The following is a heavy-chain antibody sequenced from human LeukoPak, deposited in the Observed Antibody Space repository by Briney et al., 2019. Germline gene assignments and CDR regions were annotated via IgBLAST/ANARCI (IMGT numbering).Heavy chain of an antibody. CDR1: GGSISSYY. CDR2: IYYSGST. CDR3: ARVDPVGARRGWFDP. V-gene: IGHV4-59*01. D-gene: IGHD1-26*01. Sequence: PSETLSLTCTVSGGSISSYYWSWIRQPPGKGLEWIGYIYYSGSTNYNPSLKSRVTISVDTSKNQFSLKLSSVTAADTAVYYCARVDPVGARRGWFDPWGQGTLVTVSS. J-gene: IGHJ5*02.